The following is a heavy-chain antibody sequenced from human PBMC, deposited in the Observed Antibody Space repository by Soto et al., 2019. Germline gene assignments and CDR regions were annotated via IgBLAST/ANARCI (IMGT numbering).Heavy chain of an antibody. D-gene: IGHD5-18*01. CDR2: IYPGDSDT. Sequence: GESLKISCNGSGYSFTSYWIGWVRQMPGKGPEWMGIIYPGDSDTRYSPSFQGQVTISADKSISTAYLQWSSLKASDTAMYYCARPRGYEPFGNYYFDYWGQGTLVTVS. CDR1: GYSFTSYW. V-gene: IGHV5-51*01. J-gene: IGHJ4*02. CDR3: ARPRGYEPFGNYYFDY.